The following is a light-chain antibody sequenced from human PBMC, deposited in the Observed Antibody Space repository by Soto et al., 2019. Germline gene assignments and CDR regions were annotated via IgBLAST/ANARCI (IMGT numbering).Light chain of an antibody. Sequence: QSALTQPDSVSGSPVQSITISCTGTSSDVGGYNYVSWYQQHPGKAPKLMIYDVSNRPSGVSNRFSGSKSGNTASLTISGLQAEDEADYYCSSYTSSSTAVVFGGGTKVTVL. CDR2: DVS. CDR1: SSDVGGYNY. V-gene: IGLV2-14*01. CDR3: SSYTSSSTAVV. J-gene: IGLJ2*01.